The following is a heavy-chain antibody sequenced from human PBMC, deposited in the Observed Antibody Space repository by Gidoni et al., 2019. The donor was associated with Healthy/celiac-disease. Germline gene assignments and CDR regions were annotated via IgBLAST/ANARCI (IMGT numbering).Heavy chain of an antibody. J-gene: IGHJ6*03. Sequence: EVQLVESGGGLVQPGGSLRLSCAASGFTFSSYWMHWVRQAPGKGLVWVSRINSDGSSTSYADSVKGRFTISRDNAKNTLYLQMNSLRAEDTAVYYCALVGDPRYYCCHMDVWGKGTTVTVSS. V-gene: IGHV3-74*01. CDR3: ALVGDPRYYCCHMDV. CDR1: GFTFSSYW. CDR2: INSDGSST.